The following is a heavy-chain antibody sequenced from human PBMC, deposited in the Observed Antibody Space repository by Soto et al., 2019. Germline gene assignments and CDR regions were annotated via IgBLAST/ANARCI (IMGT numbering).Heavy chain of an antibody. D-gene: IGHD2-2*01. CDR1: GGTFRTSA. J-gene: IGHJ6*01. CDR3: ARDKDRQQVGGNYYCIMDV. V-gene: IGHV1-69*12. Sequence: QVQLVQSGAEVKKPGSSVKVSCKTSGGTFRTSAISWVRQAPGQGLEWMGGIMPVFPTPDYAQKFQGRVTITADESTGTAYMGLSSLRSEDTAVYYCARDKDRQQVGGNYYCIMDVWGQGTTVTVSS. CDR2: IMPVFPTP.